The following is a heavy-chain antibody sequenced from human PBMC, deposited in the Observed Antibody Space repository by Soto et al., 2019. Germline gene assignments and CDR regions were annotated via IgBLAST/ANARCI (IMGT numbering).Heavy chain of an antibody. CDR3: AKDRRYDFWSGYLDY. Sequence: GGSLRLSCAASGFTFSSYGMHWVRQAPGKGPEWVAVISYDGSNKYYADSVKGRFTISRDNSKNTLYLQMNSLRAEDTAVYYCAKDRRYDFWSGYLDYWGQGTLVTVSS. J-gene: IGHJ4*02. CDR2: ISYDGSNK. V-gene: IGHV3-30*18. CDR1: GFTFSSYG. D-gene: IGHD3-3*01.